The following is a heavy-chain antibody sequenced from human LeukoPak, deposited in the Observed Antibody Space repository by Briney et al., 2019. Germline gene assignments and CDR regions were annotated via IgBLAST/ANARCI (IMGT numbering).Heavy chain of an antibody. CDR3: ARASLTGTRSYYYYMDV. Sequence: GGSLRLSCAASGFTFSSYAMSWVRQAPGKGLEWVSTISASGDSTYFADPVKGRFTISRDNSKNTVYLQMNSLRAEDTAVYYCARASLTGTRSYYYYMDVWGKGTTVTVSS. D-gene: IGHD1-20*01. V-gene: IGHV3-23*01. CDR1: GFTFSSYA. J-gene: IGHJ6*03. CDR2: ISASGDST.